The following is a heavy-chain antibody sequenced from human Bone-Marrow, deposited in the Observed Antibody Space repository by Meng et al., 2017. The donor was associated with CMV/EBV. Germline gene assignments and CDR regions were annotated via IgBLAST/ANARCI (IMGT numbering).Heavy chain of an antibody. J-gene: IGHJ4*02. CDR3: AHIAAAGAGYFDY. V-gene: IGHV4-38-2*02. D-gene: IGHD6-13*01. CDR1: GYSISSGYY. CDR2: IYHSGST. Sequence: LSCTVSGYSISSGYYWGWIRQPPGKGLEWIGSIYHSGSTYYNPSLKSRVTISVDTSKNQFSLKLSSVTAADTAVYYCAHIAAAGAGYFDYWGQGTLVTVSS.